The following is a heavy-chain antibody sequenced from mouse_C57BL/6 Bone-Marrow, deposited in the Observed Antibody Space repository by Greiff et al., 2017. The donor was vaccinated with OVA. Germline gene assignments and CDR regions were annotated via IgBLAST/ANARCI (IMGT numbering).Heavy chain of an antibody. V-gene: IGHV1-55*01. J-gene: IGHJ1*03. CDR1: GYTFTSYW. CDR3: ARELQGYFDV. Sequence: VQLQQSGAELVKPGASVKMSCKASGYTFTSYWITWVKQRPGQGLEWIGDIYPGSGSTNYNEKFKSKATLTVDTSSSTAYMQLSSLTSEDSAVYYCARELQGYFDVWGTGTTVTVSS. CDR2: IYPGSGST.